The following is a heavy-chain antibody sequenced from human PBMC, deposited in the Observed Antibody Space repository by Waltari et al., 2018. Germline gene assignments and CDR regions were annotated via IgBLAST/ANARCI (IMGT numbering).Heavy chain of an antibody. CDR2: VDNTGSTQ. V-gene: IGHV3-74*01. J-gene: IGHJ2*01. CDR3: ARDYWYFDL. Sequence: EQLVQSGGGLVRPGGSLELSCEGSGFTFSNHWIHWVRQAPGKGLEGVSRVDNTGSTQDYADSVKGRFTMSRNNAANAIYLRMNSLRDEDTAIYFCARDYWYFDLWGHGTLVSVSS. CDR1: GFTFSNHW.